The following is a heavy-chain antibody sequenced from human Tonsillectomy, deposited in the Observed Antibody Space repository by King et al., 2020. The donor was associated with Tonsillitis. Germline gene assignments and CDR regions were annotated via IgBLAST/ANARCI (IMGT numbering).Heavy chain of an antibody. CDR1: GYTFTSYG. CDR3: GRDCPACDGDYVGPDY. V-gene: IGHV1-18*01. J-gene: IGHJ4*02. Sequence: QLVQSGAEVKKPGASVKVSCKASGYTFTSYGISWVRQAPGQGLEWMGWISAYNGNTNYAQKLQGRVTMTTDTSTSTAYMELRSLRSDDTAVYYWGRDCPACDGDYVGPDYWGQGTLVTVSS. D-gene: IGHD4-17*01. CDR2: ISAYNGNT.